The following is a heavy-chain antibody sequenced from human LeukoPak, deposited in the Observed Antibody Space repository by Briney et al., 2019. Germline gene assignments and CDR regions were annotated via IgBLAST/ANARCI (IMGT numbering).Heavy chain of an antibody. V-gene: IGHV4-31*03. CDR2: IYYSGST. Sequence: SETLSLTCTVSGGSIRSSYYYWGWIRRPPGKGLEWIGYIYYSGSTYYNPSLKSRVTISVDTSKNQFSLKLSSVTAADTAVYYCARDRAVAGKDYYYYYGKDVWGQGTTVTVSS. J-gene: IGHJ6*02. CDR3: ARDRAVAGKDYYYYYGKDV. D-gene: IGHD6-19*01. CDR1: GGSIRSSYYY.